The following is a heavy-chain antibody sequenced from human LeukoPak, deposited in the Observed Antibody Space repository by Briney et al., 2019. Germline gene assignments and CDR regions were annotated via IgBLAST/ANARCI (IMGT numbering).Heavy chain of an antibody. CDR1: GGSFSGYY. D-gene: IGHD3-22*01. CDR3: ARGGHYYDSSGPGVYFDY. Sequence: PSETLSLTCAVYGGSFSGYYWSWIRQPTGKGLEWIGEINHSGSTNYNPSLKSRVTISVDTSKNQFSLKLSSVTAADTAVYYCARGGHYYDSSGPGVYFDYWGQGTLVTVSS. V-gene: IGHV4-34*01. CDR2: INHSGST. J-gene: IGHJ4*02.